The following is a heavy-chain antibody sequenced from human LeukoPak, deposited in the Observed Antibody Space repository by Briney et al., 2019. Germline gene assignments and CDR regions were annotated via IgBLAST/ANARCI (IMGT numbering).Heavy chain of an antibody. V-gene: IGHV3-7*01. J-gene: IGHJ6*04. CDR3: AELGITMIGGV. CDR2: IKGDGSEK. CDR1: GFTFSSYW. D-gene: IGHD3-10*02. Sequence: GGSLRLFCAASGFTFSSYWMTWVRQAPGKGLEWVGNIKGDGSEKYYVESVKGRFTISRDNAKNSLYLQMNSLRAEDTAVYYCAELGITMIGGVWGKGTTVTISS.